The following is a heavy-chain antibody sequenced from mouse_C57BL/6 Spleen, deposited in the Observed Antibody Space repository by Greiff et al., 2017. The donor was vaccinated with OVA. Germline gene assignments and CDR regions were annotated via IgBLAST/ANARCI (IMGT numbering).Heavy chain of an antibody. Sequence: DVHLVESGEGLVKPGGSLKLSCAASGFTFSSYAMSWVRQTPEKRLEWVAYISSGGDYIYYADTVKGRFTISRDNARNTLYLQMSSLKSEDTAMYYCTRDRNWDEAWFAYWGQWTLVTVSA. V-gene: IGHV5-9-1*02. CDR3: TRDRNWDEAWFAY. CDR2: ISSGGDYI. J-gene: IGHJ3*01. D-gene: IGHD4-1*01. CDR1: GFTFSSYA.